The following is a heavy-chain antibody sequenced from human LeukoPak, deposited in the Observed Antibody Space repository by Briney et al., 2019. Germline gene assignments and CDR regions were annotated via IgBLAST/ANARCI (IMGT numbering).Heavy chain of an antibody. CDR1: GFTFSSYG. CDR3: AKVQHFDWSIGYYFDY. CDR2: ISGSGGST. V-gene: IGHV3-23*01. Sequence: GGSLRLSCAASGFTFSSYGMSWVRQAPGKGLEWVSAISGSGGSTYYADSVKGRFTISRDNSKNTLYLEMKSLRAEDTAVYYCAKVQHFDWSIGYYFDYWGQGTLVTVSS. D-gene: IGHD3-9*01. J-gene: IGHJ4*02.